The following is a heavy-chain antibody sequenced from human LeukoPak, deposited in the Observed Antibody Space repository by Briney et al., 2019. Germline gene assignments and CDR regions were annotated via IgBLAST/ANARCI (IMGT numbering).Heavy chain of an antibody. CDR1: GGSISSYY. D-gene: IGHD2-15*01. J-gene: IGHJ3*02. V-gene: IGHV4-59*08. CDR2: IYYSGST. Sequence: SETLSLTRTVSGGSISSYYWSWIRQPPGKGLEWIGYIYYSGSTNYNPSLKSRVTISVDTSKNQFSLKLSSVTAADTAVYYCARRAVVVVAATQSHAFDIWGQGTMVTASS. CDR3: ARRAVVVVAATQSHAFDI.